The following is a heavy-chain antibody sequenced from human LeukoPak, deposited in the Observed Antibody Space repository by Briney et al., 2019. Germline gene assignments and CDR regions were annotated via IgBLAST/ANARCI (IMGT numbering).Heavy chain of an antibody. J-gene: IGHJ3*02. D-gene: IGHD6-19*01. V-gene: IGHV3-7*01. Sequence: PGGSLRLSCAASGFTFSSYWMNWVRQASGKGLEWVANIKQDGSEKYYVDSVKGRFTISRDNAENSLSLQMNSLRAEDTAVYYCARVPIDRSGWYVAFDIWGQGTMVTVSS. CDR3: ARVPIDRSGWYVAFDI. CDR2: IKQDGSEK. CDR1: GFTFSSYW.